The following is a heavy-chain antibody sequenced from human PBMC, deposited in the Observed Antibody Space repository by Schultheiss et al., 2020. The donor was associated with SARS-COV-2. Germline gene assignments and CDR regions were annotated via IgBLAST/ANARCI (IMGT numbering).Heavy chain of an antibody. CDR3: AKDLMAAAGTYYFDY. V-gene: IGHV3-30*07. D-gene: IGHD6-13*01. CDR1: GFTFSSYA. J-gene: IGHJ4*02. Sequence: GGSLRLSCAASGFTFSSYAMHWVRQAPGKGLEWVAVISYDGSNKYYADSVKGRFTISRDNAKNSLYLQMNSLRAEDTAVYYCAKDLMAAAGTYYFDYWGQGTLVTVSS. CDR2: ISYDGSNK.